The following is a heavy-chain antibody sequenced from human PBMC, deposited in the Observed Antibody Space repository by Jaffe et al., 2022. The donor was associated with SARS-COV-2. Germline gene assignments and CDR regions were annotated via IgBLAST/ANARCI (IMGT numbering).Heavy chain of an antibody. D-gene: IGHD2-15*01. CDR2: IYYSGST. J-gene: IGHJ2*01. CDR1: GDSISSYY. Sequence: QVQLQESGPGLVKPSETLSLTCTVSGDSISSYYWSWIRQPPGKGLEWIGHIYYSGSTNYNPSLKSRVTISTDTSRNQFSLKLNSVTDADTAVYHCARLRGPYCSGGSCYSHWYFDLWGRGTLVTVSS. CDR3: ARLRGPYCSGGSCYSHWYFDL. V-gene: IGHV4-59*01.